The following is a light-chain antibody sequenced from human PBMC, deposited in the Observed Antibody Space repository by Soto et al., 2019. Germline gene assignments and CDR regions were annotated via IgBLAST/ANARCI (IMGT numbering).Light chain of an antibody. CDR2: DAS. CDR1: QSISSW. J-gene: IGKJ1*01. CDR3: QQYNNWPPA. Sequence: ILMTQSPSSLSSSTGDTFTSTCRASQSISSWLAWYQQKPGKAPKLLIYDASSLESGVPSRFSGSGSGTEFTLTISSLQSEDFAVYYCQQYNNWPPAFGQGTKVDIK. V-gene: IGKV1-5*01.